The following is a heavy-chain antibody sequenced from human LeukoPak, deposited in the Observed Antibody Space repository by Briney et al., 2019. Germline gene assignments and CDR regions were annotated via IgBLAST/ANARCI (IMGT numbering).Heavy chain of an antibody. CDR1: GFTVRSNY. CDR2: IKQDGSEK. V-gene: IGHV3-7*01. CDR3: ARGYGSGSYNNVFCDY. J-gene: IGHJ4*02. D-gene: IGHD3-10*01. Sequence: GGSLRLSCAVSGFTVRSNYMSWVRQAPGKGLEWVANIKQDGSEKYYVDSVKGRFTISRDNAKNSLYLQMNSLRAEDTAVYYCARGYGSGSYNNVFCDYWGQGTLVTVSS.